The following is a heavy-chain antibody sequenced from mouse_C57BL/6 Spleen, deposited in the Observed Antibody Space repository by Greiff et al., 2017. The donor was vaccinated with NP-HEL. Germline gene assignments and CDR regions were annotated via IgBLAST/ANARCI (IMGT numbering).Heavy chain of an antibody. D-gene: IGHD1-2*01. CDR2: ISSGSSTI. Sequence: EVHLVESGGGLVKPGGSLKLSCAASGFTFSDYGMHWVRQAPEKGLEWVAYISSGSSTIYYADTVKGRFTISRDNAKNTLFLQMTSLRSEDTAMYYCARSGHYYGYYFDYWGQGTTLTVSS. CDR3: ARSGHYYGYYFDY. CDR1: GFTFSDYG. V-gene: IGHV5-17*01. J-gene: IGHJ2*01.